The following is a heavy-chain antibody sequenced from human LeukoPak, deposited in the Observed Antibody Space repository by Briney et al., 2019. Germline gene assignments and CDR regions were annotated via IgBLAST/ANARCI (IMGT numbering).Heavy chain of an antibody. CDR2: ISGGGGST. Sequence: GESLRLSCAASGFTFSNYALSWVRQAPGKGLEWVSAISGGGGSTYYADSVKGRFTISRDNSKNTLFLQMSGLRAEDTAVYYCAKEPQAAYFDYWGQGTLVTVSS. D-gene: IGHD6-25*01. V-gene: IGHV3-23*01. J-gene: IGHJ4*02. CDR1: GFTFSNYA. CDR3: AKEPQAAYFDY.